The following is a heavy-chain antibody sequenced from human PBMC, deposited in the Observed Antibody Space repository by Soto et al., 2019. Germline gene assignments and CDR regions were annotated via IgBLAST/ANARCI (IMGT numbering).Heavy chain of an antibody. CDR1: GFIFSDYY. J-gene: IGHJ6*02. CDR3: ARDLAWKRGKVGRYYYGMDV. D-gene: IGHD1-1*01. CDR2: ISTRSTYT. V-gene: IGHV3-11*06. Sequence: PGGSLRLSCSASGFIFSDYYMSWVRQTPGKGLEWISYISTRSTYTNYADSVKGRFTISRDNTKNSLYLQMDRLRVEDTAVYYCARDLAWKRGKVGRYYYGMDVWGQGTTVTVSS.